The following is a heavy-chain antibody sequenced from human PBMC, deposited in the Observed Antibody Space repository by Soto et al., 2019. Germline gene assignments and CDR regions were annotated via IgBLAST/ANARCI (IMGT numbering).Heavy chain of an antibody. V-gene: IGHV5-10-1*01. CDR2: IDPSDSYT. J-gene: IGHJ6*02. CDR3: ARLYYYDSSGYYPVYGMDV. CDR1: GYSSTSYW. D-gene: IGHD3-22*01. Sequence: PGESLKISCKGSGYSSTSYWISWVRQMPGKGLEWMGRIDPSDSYTNYSPSFQGHVTISADKSISTAYLQWSSLKASDTAMYYCARLYYYDSSGYYPVYGMDVWGQGTTVTVSS.